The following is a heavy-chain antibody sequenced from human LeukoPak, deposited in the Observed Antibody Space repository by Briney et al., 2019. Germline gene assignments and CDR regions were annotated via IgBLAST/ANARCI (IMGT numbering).Heavy chain of an antibody. D-gene: IGHD3-16*02. V-gene: IGHV4-59*08. J-gene: IGHJ6*03. Sequence: PSETLSLTCTVSGGSIGTYYWSWVRQSPGTGLEWIGYIYVTGTRFNPYLQSRVTISVDRSRNQFFLKMTSVTAADTAVYYCARHIGGGIEDMDVWGRGTKVTVSS. CDR3: ARHIGGGIEDMDV. CDR1: GGSIGTYY. CDR2: IYVTGT.